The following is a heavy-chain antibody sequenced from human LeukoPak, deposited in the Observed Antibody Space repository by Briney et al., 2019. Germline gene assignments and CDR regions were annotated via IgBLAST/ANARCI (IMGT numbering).Heavy chain of an antibody. J-gene: IGHJ6*02. V-gene: IGHV3-7*03. Sequence: GGSLRLSCAASGFIFTNYFMSWVRQAPGKGLEWVASINHNGNVNYYVDSVKGRFTISRDNAKNSLYLQMSNLRAEDTAVYFCARGGGLDVWGQGATVTVSS. CDR3: ARGGGLDV. CDR2: INHNGNVN. D-gene: IGHD3-16*01. CDR1: GFIFTNYF.